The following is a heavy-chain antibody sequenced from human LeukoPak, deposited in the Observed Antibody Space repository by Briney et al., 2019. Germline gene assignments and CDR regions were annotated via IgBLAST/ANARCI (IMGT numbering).Heavy chain of an antibody. D-gene: IGHD6-19*01. J-gene: IGHJ5*02. V-gene: IGHV4-4*02. CDR2: IFHSGST. CDR1: GGSISSSNW. Sequence: SGTLSLTCAVTGGSISSSNWWNWVRQSPGKGLEWIGEIFHSGSTYYNPSLKSRVTISVDTSKNQFSLKLSSVTAADTAVYYCADSSGWYRWGQGTLVTVSS. CDR3: ADSSGWYR.